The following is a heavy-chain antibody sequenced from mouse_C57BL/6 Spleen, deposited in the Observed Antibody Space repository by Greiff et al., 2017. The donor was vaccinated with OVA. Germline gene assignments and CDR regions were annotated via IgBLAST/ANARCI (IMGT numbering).Heavy chain of an antibody. CDR1: GYAFSSSW. V-gene: IGHV1-82*01. D-gene: IGHD2-3*01. Sequence: VQGVESGPELVKPGASVKISCKASGYAFSSSWMNWVKQRPGKGLEWIGRIYPGDGDTNYNGKFKGKATLTADKSSSTAYMQLSSLTSEDSAVYFCARERDGYLPYFDVWGTGTTVTVSS. J-gene: IGHJ1*03. CDR3: ARERDGYLPYFDV. CDR2: IYPGDGDT.